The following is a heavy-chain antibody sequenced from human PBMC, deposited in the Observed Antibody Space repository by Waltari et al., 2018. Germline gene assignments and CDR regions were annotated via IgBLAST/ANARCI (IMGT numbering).Heavy chain of an antibody. CDR3: ARDTGALWMDV. CDR2: INPSGGST. D-gene: IGHD2-21*01. Sequence: QVQLVQSGAEVKKPGASVKISCKTSEYTFTSSYIHWVRQAPGQGLEWMGIINPSGGSTSYAQKFKGRVTMTRDTSTSTVYMELSSLRSEDTAVYHCARDTGALWMDVWGQGTTVTVSS. J-gene: IGHJ6*02. CDR1: EYTFTSSY. V-gene: IGHV1-46*01.